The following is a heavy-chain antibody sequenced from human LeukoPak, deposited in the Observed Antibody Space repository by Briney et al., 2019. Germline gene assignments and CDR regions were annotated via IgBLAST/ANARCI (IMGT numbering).Heavy chain of an antibody. CDR2: MTSSSRFK. V-gene: IGHV3-21*01. D-gene: IGHD6-19*01. CDR1: GFNFSIYS. J-gene: IGHJ4*02. Sequence: GGSLRLSCAASGFNFSIYSLNWVRQAPGKGLEWVASMTSSSRFKYYADSVRGRFTISRDNAQKSVYLQMSSLTAEDTGVYYCARSSGWYDYWGQGTLVTVSS. CDR3: ARSSGWYDY.